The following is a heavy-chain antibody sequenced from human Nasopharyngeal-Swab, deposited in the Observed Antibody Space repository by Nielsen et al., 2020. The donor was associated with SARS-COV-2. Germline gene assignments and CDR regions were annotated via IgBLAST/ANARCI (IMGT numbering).Heavy chain of an antibody. V-gene: IGHV4-34*01. J-gene: IGHJ6*02. CDR1: GGSFSGYY. Sequence: SETLSLTCAVFGGSFSGYYWSWIRQPPGKGLEGIGEINHSGSTNYNPSLKSRVTISVDTSKNQFSLKLSSVTAADTAVYYCARVKGIAAANYYYGMDVWGQGTTVTVSS. D-gene: IGHD6-13*01. CDR2: INHSGST. CDR3: ARVKGIAAANYYYGMDV.